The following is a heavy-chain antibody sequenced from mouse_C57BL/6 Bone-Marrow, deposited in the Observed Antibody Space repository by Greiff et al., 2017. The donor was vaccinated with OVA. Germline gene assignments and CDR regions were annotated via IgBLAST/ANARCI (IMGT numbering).Heavy chain of an antibody. CDR3: ARDYGSSAHWYFDG. J-gene: IGHJ1*03. Sequence: VQLQQPGAELVMPGASVKLSCKASGYTFTSYWMHWVKQRPGQGLEWIGEIDPSDSYTNYNQKFKGKSTLTVDKSSSTAYMQLSSLTSEDSAVYYCARDYGSSAHWYFDGWGTGTTVTVSS. CDR2: IDPSDSYT. V-gene: IGHV1-69*01. CDR1: GYTFTSYW. D-gene: IGHD1-1*01.